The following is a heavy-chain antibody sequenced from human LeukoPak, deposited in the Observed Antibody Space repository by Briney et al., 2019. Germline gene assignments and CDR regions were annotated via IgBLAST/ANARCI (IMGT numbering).Heavy chain of an antibody. V-gene: IGHV3-9*01. D-gene: IGHD3-10*01. CDR1: GFTFDDYA. J-gene: IGHJ3*02. CDR3: AKDLSPFGAFDI. CDR2: ISWNSGSI. Sequence: GRSLRLSCAASGFTFDDYAMHWVRQAPGKGLEWVSGISWNSGSIGYADSVKGRFTISRDNAKNSLYLQMNSLRAEDTALYYCAKDLSPFGAFDIWGQGTMVTVSS.